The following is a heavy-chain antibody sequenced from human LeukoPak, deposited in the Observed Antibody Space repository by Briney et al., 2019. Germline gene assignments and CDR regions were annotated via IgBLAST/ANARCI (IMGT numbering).Heavy chain of an antibody. CDR2: IYYSGRT. V-gene: IGHV4-39*07. CDR1: GVSISTSSYY. J-gene: IGHJ4*02. D-gene: IGHD3-22*01. Sequence: SETLSLTCTVSGVSISTSSYYWGWIRQPPGKGLEWIGNIYYSGRTYYSPSLKSRVTISVDTSKNQFSLKLSSVTAADTAVYYCAEFLMDYYDRSGYYYWGQGTLVTVSS. CDR3: AEFLMDYYDRSGYYY.